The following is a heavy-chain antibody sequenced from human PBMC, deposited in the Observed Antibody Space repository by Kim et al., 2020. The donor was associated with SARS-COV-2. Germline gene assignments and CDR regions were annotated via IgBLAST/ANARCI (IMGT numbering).Heavy chain of an antibody. CDR3: ARENGDYVWGSSRYFDF. J-gene: IGHJ4*01. V-gene: IGHV3-21*01. CDR1: GFTFSDYN. Sequence: GGSLRLSCAASGFTFSDYNMNWVRQAPGKGLEWVSSISSSSSYIYYADSVKGRFTISRDNGKNSLYLQVNSLRAEDTAVYYCARENGDYVWGSSRYFDF. D-gene: IGHD3-16*02. CDR2: ISSSSSYI.